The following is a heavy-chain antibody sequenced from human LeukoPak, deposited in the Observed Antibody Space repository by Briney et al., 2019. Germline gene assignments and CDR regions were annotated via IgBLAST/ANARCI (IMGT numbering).Heavy chain of an antibody. Sequence: GGSLRLSCAASGFTFSSFGMSWVRQAPGKGLEWVSAISSTGGTAYYADSVKGRFTISRDNSKNTLYLQMNSLRAEDTAVYYCARENSAAEGGYYYYYYMDVWGKGTTVTISS. J-gene: IGHJ6*03. V-gene: IGHV3-23*01. CDR2: ISSTGGTA. D-gene: IGHD6-25*01. CDR1: GFTFSSFG. CDR3: ARENSAAEGGYYYYYYMDV.